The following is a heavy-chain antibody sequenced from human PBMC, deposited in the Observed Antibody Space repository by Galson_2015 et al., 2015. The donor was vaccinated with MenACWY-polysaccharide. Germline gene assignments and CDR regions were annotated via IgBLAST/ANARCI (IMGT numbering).Heavy chain of an antibody. J-gene: IGHJ4*02. CDR3: AKEQWGSNEY. CDR2: TSGNGAKT. D-gene: IGHD6-13*01. Sequence: SLRLSCAASGFTFRSYAMSWVRQAPGKGLEWVSTTSGNGAKTFYTDSVKARFTISRDNSKNTLYLQMNRLRPEDTAIYYCAKEQWGSNEYWGQGTLVTVSS. V-gene: IGHV3-23*01. CDR1: GFTFRSYA.